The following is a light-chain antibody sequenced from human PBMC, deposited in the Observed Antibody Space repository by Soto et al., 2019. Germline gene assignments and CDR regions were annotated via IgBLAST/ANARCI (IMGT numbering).Light chain of an antibody. CDR1: HDIGTY. Sequence: DVQMTQSPSSLSASVGDRVTITCQASHDIGTYLNWYQHKPGKAPKLLIFDTSHLATGVPARFSGGGSDTYFTFTITNLQPEDVAVYYCQQFDSVPLTFGGGTHVEI. V-gene: IGKV1-33*01. CDR3: QQFDSVPLT. J-gene: IGKJ4*01. CDR2: DTS.